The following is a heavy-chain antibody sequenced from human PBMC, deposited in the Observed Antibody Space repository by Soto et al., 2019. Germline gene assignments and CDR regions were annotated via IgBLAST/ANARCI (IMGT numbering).Heavy chain of an antibody. J-gene: IGHJ4*02. CDR3: AKRGGVVGGSEHPFFEY. Sequence: QVQLVESGGGVVQPGTSLRLSCAASGFIFTNYGMHWVRQAPGKGLGWVALISFDGKNRNYADSVKGRFTIYRDNPKNTLYPEMNSLRPEDTAFYYCAKRGGVVGGSEHPFFEYWGQGTLVTVSS. CDR1: GFIFTNYG. D-gene: IGHD2-15*01. CDR2: ISFDGKNR. V-gene: IGHV3-30*18.